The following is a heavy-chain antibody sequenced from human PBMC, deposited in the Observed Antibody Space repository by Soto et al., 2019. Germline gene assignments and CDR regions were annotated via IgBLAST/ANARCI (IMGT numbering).Heavy chain of an antibody. V-gene: IGHV1-18*01. CDR1: GYTFNSYG. CDR2: ISAYNGNT. CDR3: ARDYYDSSGYYYDY. Sequence: QVQLVQSGAEVKKPGASVKVSCKSSGYTFNSYGISWVRHAPGQGLERMGWISAYNGNTNYAQKLQGRVTMTTDTSTSTAYMELRSLRSDDTAIYYCARDYYDSSGYYYDYWGQGTLVTVSS. D-gene: IGHD3-22*01. J-gene: IGHJ4*02.